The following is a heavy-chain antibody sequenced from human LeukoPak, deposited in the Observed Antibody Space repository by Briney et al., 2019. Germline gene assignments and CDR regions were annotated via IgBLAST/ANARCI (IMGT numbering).Heavy chain of an antibody. V-gene: IGHV1-69*04. CDR1: GGTLSNYA. CDR2: IIPILGIA. D-gene: IGHD4-17*01. CDR3: ARDLRRTTVTTPYNY. J-gene: IGHJ4*02. Sequence: GASVKVSCKASGGTLSNYALSWVRQAPGQGLEWMGRIIPILGIANYAQKFQGRVTITADKSTSTAYMELSSLRSEDTAVYYCARDLRRTTVTTPYNYWGQGTLVTVSS.